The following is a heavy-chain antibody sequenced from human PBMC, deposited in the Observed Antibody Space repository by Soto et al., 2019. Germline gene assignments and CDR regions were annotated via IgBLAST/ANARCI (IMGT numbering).Heavy chain of an antibody. CDR3: AKDRYGDYGGIDY. J-gene: IGHJ4*02. V-gene: IGHV3-23*01. CDR2: ITGSGGST. CDR1: GFTFSTYA. Sequence: EVRLLESGGGLVQPGGSLRLSCAASGFTFSTYAMIWVRQAPGKGLEWVSVITGSGGSTYYADSVKGRFTISRDTSKNTLFLQMNSLRAEDTAVYDCAKDRYGDYGGIDYWGQGTMVTVSS. D-gene: IGHD4-17*01.